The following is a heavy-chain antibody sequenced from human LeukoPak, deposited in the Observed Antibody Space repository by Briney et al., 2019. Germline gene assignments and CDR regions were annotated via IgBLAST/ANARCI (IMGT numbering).Heavy chain of an antibody. CDR2: VKSKTDGGTT. Sequence: GGSLRLSCAASGFTFSSYSMNWVRQAPGKGLEWVGRVKSKTDGGTTDYDESVKGRFSVSRDDSKNTLYLEMNNLKTEDTAVYYCTASHYYGSGSPTFDYWGQGTLVTVSS. CDR1: GFTFSSYS. D-gene: IGHD3-10*01. CDR3: TASHYYGSGSPTFDY. J-gene: IGHJ4*02. V-gene: IGHV3-15*01.